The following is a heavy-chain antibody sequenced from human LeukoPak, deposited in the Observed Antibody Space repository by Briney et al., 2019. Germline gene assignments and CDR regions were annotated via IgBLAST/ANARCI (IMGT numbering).Heavy chain of an antibody. V-gene: IGHV3-33*06. J-gene: IGHJ3*02. CDR3: AKAGGSAHLDAFDI. Sequence: GGSLRLACAADGFTFSSYGMDWVRQDPGKGLEWVAVIWYDGSNKYYADTVTGRFTISRDNSNNTLYLQMTSLRAEDTAVYYCAKAGGSAHLDAFDIWGQGTMVTVSS. CDR2: IWYDGSNK. D-gene: IGHD4-23*01. CDR1: GFTFSSYG.